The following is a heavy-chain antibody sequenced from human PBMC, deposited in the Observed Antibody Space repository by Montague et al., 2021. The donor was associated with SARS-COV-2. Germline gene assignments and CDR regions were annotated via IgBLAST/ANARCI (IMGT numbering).Heavy chain of an antibody. CDR3: ARDPWRSTIFGVFTRYGMDV. Sequence: SETLSLTPIVSGGSVSSGIYYWIWIRQPPGQGLKWIGYIYYSGSPNYXPSLKSRVTISVDTSKNPFSLKLSSVTAADTAVYYCARDPWRSTIFGVFTRYGMDVWGQGTTVTVSS. V-gene: IGHV4-61*01. CDR1: GGSVSSGIYY. J-gene: IGHJ6*02. CDR2: IYYSGSP. D-gene: IGHD3-3*01.